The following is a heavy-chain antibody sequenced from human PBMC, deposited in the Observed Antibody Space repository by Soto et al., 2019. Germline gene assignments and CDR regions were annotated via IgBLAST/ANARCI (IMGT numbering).Heavy chain of an antibody. CDR2: IIPIFGTA. CDR3: ARARLKYDFGSGYLHHYYGMDV. CDR1: GGTFSSYA. Sequence: SVKVSCKASGGTFSSYAISWVRQAPGQGLEWMGGIIPIFGTANYAQKFQGRVTITADESTSTAYMELSSLRSEDTAVYYCARARLKYDFGSGYLHHYYGMDVWGQGSTVTVSS. D-gene: IGHD3-3*01. J-gene: IGHJ6*02. V-gene: IGHV1-69*13.